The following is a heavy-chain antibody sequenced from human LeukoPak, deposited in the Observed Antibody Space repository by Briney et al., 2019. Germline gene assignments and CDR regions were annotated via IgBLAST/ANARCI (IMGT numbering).Heavy chain of an antibody. J-gene: IGHJ4*02. CDR1: GDPYSTYA. D-gene: IGHD3-22*01. Sequence: ASAKVSCKGSGDPYSTYAISWVRQAPGQGLEWMGRIIPFLGRPDYAQRFQGRVTITADKSTSTVYMELNSLRSEDTGVYYCARVDHQTRDSSPHWGQGTLVTVSS. V-gene: IGHV1-69*04. CDR3: ARVDHQTRDSSPH. CDR2: IIPFLGRP.